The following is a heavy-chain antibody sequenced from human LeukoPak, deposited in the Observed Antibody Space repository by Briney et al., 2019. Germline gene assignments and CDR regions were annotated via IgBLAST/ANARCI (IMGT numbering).Heavy chain of an antibody. J-gene: IGHJ3*02. CDR3: ARGPSYGYLDAFDI. CDR2: INPNGGGT. D-gene: IGHD5-18*01. V-gene: IGHV1-2*02. Sequence: ASVKVSCKASGYTFTGYYMHWVRQAPGQGLEWMGWINPNGGGTNYAQKFQGRVTMTRDTSISTAYMELSRLRSDDTAVYYCARGPSYGYLDAFDIWGQGTMVTVSS. CDR1: GYTFTGYY.